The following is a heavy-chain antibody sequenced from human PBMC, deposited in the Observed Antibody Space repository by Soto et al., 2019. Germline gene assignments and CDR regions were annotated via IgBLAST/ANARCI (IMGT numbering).Heavy chain of an antibody. CDR3: ARSGRGIAARPYYYYGMDV. Sequence: QVQLQQWGAGLLKPSETLSLTCAVYGGSFSGYYWSWIRQPPGKGLEWIGEINHSGSTNYNPSLKSRVTISVDTSKNQFSLKLGSVTAADTAVYYCARSGRGIAARPYYYYGMDVWGQGTTVTVSS. V-gene: IGHV4-34*01. CDR2: INHSGST. J-gene: IGHJ6*02. CDR1: GGSFSGYY. D-gene: IGHD6-6*01.